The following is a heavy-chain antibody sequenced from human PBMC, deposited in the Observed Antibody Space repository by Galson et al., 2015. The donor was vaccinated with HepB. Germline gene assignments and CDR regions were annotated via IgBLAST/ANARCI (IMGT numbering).Heavy chain of an antibody. D-gene: IGHD3-22*01. CDR2: INPSGGST. CDR1: GYTFTSYY. CDR3: ARDWYYDSSGYYFYYFDYWGQGKVETGPISPFDY. V-gene: IGHV1-46*01. Sequence: SVKVSCKASGYTFTSYYMHWVRQAPGQGLEWMGIINPSGGSTSYAQKFQGRVTMTRDTSTSTVYMELSSLRSEDTAVYYCARDWYYDSSGYYFYYFDYWGQGKVETGPISPFDYWGQGTLVIVSS. J-gene: IGHJ4*02.